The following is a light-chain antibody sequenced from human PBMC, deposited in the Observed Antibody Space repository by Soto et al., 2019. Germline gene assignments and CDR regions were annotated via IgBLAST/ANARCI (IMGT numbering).Light chain of an antibody. CDR3: SSYTSSSSYV. CDR1: SXDVGGYNY. Sequence: QSVLTQPASVSGSPGQSLTISCTGTSXDVGGYNYVSWYQQHPGKAPKLMIYEVSNRPSGVSNRFSGSKSGNTASLTISGLQAEDEADYYCSSYTSSSSYVFGTGTKVTVL. V-gene: IGLV2-14*01. J-gene: IGLJ1*01. CDR2: EVS.